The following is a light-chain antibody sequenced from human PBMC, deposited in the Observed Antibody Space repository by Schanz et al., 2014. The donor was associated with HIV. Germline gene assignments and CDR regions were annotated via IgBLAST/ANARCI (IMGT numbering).Light chain of an antibody. CDR3: QQYNDRSYT. CDR2: EAS. J-gene: IGKJ2*01. V-gene: IGKV1-5*03. CDR1: QSISSE. Sequence: DIQMTQSPSTLSASVGDRVSITCRSSQSISSELAWYQQKPGSAPKLLIYEASTLETGVPSRFSGSGSGTEVTLAISGLQPEDLATYYCQQYNDRSYTFGQGTKLEIK.